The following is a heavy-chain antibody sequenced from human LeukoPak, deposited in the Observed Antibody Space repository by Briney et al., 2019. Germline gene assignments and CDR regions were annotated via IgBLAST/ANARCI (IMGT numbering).Heavy chain of an antibody. CDR3: ARDRVPVTVPYFDY. CDR2: ISYDGSNK. J-gene: IGHJ4*02. Sequence: PGRSLRLSCAASGFTFSSYGMHWVRQAPGKGLEWVAVISYDGSNKYYADSVKGRFTISRDNSKNTLYLQMNSLRAEDTAVYYCARDRVPVTVPYFDYWGQGTLATVSS. CDR1: GFTFSSYG. D-gene: IGHD2-2*01. V-gene: IGHV3-30*03.